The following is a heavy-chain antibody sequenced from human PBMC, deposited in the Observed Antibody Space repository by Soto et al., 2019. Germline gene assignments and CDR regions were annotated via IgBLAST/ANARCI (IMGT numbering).Heavy chain of an antibody. V-gene: IGHV1-69*02. CDR2: IIPILGIA. CDR1: GGTFSSYT. Sequence: QVQLVQSGAEVKKPGSSVKVSCKASGGTFSSYTISWVRQAPGQGLEWMGRIIPILGIANYAQKFQGRVTITADKSTSTAYMELSSLRSEDTAVYYCARGVGATTRVDYWGQGTLVTVSS. CDR3: ARGVGATTRVDY. J-gene: IGHJ4*02. D-gene: IGHD1-26*01.